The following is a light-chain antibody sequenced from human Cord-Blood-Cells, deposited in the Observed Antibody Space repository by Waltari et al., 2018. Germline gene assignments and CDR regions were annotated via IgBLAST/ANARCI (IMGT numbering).Light chain of an antibody. CDR2: SNN. Sequence: QSVLTQPPSASGTPGQRVTISCSGSSPNIGSNPVNWYQQLPGTAPKLPIYSNNPRPSGVPDRFSGSKSGTSASLAISGLQSEDEADYYCAAWDDSLNGRVFGGGTKLTVL. CDR1: SPNIGSNP. V-gene: IGLV1-44*01. J-gene: IGLJ3*02. CDR3: AAWDDSLNGRV.